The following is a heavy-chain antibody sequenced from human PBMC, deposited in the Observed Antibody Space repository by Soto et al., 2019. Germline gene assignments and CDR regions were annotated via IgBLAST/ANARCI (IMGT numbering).Heavy chain of an antibody. D-gene: IGHD6-19*01. V-gene: IGHV4-61*01. CDR3: ARGIEGWYQGRYYYGMDV. J-gene: IGHJ6*02. CDR2: IYYSGST. Sequence: QVQLQESGPGLVKPSETLSLTCTVSGGSVSSGSYYWSWIRQPPGKGLEWIGYIYYSGSTNYNPSLMRRVTISVDTSKNQFSLKLSSVTAAATAVYYCARGIEGWYQGRYYYGMDVWGQGTTVTVSS. CDR1: GGSVSSGSYY.